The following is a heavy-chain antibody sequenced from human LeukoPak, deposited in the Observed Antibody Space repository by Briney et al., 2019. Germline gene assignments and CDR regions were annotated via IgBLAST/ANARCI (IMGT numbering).Heavy chain of an antibody. D-gene: IGHD3-3*01. J-gene: IGHJ6*02. CDR1: GFTFSSYW. V-gene: IGHV3-7*01. CDR2: IKQDGSEK. Sequence: PGGSLRLSCAASGFTFSSYWMSWVRQAPGGGLEWVANIKQDGSEKYYVHSVKGRFTISRDNAKNSLYLQMNSLRAEDTAVYYCARGRHDFWSGYHSYYYYGMDVWGQGTTVTVSS. CDR3: ARGRHDFWSGYHSYYYYGMDV.